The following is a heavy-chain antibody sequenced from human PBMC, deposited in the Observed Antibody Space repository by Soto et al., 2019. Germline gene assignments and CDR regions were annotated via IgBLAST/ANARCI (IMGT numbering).Heavy chain of an antibody. Sequence: PGESLKISCNGSGYSFTNYLIGWVRQMPGKGLESMGIIYPGDSDARYSPSFQGQVTISADKSTSTASLQWSSLKASDTAMYYCARRNGSQYYFDYWGQGTLVTVSS. D-gene: IGHD1-26*01. V-gene: IGHV5-51*01. CDR1: GYSFTNYL. J-gene: IGHJ4*02. CDR3: ARRNGSQYYFDY. CDR2: IYPGDSDA.